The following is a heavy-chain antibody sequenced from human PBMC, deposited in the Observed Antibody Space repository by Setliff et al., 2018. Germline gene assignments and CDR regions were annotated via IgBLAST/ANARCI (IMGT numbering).Heavy chain of an antibody. Sequence: SETLSLTCAVSGGSISCSNWWSWVRQPPGKGLEWIGEIYHSGSTNYNPSLKSRVTISVDKSKNQFSLKLSSVTAADTAVYYCARDWGSSGWYFDDWGQGTLVTVSS. CDR1: GGSISCSNW. V-gene: IGHV4-4*02. CDR3: ARDWGSSGWYFDD. D-gene: IGHD6-19*01. J-gene: IGHJ4*02. CDR2: IYHSGST.